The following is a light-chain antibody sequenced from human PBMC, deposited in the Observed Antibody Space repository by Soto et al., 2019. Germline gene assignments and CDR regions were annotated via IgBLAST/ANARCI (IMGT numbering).Light chain of an antibody. CDR1: SSNVGSNT. Sequence: QSVLTQPPSASGTPGQRVTISCSGSSSNVGSNTVNWYHQLPGAAPKLLIQSNNQRPSGVPDRFSGSQSGTSASLAISGLQSEDEADYYCAVWEDSLNGYVVWTGTKVTVL. CDR2: SNN. J-gene: IGLJ1*01. CDR3: AVWEDSLNGYV. V-gene: IGLV1-44*01.